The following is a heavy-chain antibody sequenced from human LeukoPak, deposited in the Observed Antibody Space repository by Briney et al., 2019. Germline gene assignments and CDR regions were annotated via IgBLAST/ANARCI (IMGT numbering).Heavy chain of an antibody. CDR2: ISGDGVSP. D-gene: IGHD4/OR15-4a*01. J-gene: IGHJ4*02. V-gene: IGHV3-23*01. CDR3: ARDPGAFPYFFDS. Sequence: GGSLRLSCAASGFTFSSYGMNWVRQTPGKGLECVSAISGDGVSPYYADSVRGRFTISRDNSKNTLYLQMNSLRVEDTAVYFCARDPGAFPYFFDSWGQGTLVTVSS. CDR1: GFTFSSYG.